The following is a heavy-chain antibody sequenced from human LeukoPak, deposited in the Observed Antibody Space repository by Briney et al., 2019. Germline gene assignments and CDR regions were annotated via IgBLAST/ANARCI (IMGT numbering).Heavy chain of an antibody. CDR2: ISGSGDST. D-gene: IGHD4-17*01. CDR3: AKAIYGPQYYGMDV. CDR1: GFTXSYYA. J-gene: IGHJ6*02. Sequence: GGSLRLSCAASGFTXSYYAMSWVRQXPGKGLEWVSAISGSGDSTYYADSVTGRFTISRDNSKNTLYLQMNSLRVEDTAVYYCAKAIYGPQYYGMDVWGQGTTVTISS. V-gene: IGHV3-23*01.